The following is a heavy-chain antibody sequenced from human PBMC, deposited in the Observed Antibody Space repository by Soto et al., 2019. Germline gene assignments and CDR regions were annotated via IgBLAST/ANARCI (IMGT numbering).Heavy chain of an antibody. CDR2: IKSKTDGGTT. CDR3: TTVVTMVRGVIMTVDY. J-gene: IGHJ4*02. V-gene: IGHV3-15*01. CDR1: GFTFGNAW. D-gene: IGHD3-10*01. Sequence: GGSLRLSCAASGFTFGNAWMSWVRQAPGKGLEWVGRIKSKTDGGTTDYAAPVKGRFTISKDDSKNTLFLQMNSLKTEDTAVYYCTTVVTMVRGVIMTVDYWGQGTLVTVSS.